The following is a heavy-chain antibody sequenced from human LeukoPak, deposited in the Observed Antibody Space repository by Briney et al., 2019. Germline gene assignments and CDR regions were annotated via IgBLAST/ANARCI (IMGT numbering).Heavy chain of an antibody. CDR2: INPNSGGT. CDR3: AGGQASSWYVY. D-gene: IGHD6-13*01. V-gene: IGHV1-2*02. Sequence: GASVKVSCKASGYTFSSYNMHWVRQAPGQGLEWMGWINPNSGGTNYAQKFQGRVTMTRDTSISTAYMDLSNLRSDDTAVYYCAGGQASSWYVYWGQGTLVTVSS. CDR1: GYTFSSYN. J-gene: IGHJ4*02.